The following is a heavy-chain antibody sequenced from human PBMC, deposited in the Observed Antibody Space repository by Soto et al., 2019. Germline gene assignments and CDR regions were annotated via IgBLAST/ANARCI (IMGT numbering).Heavy chain of an antibody. J-gene: IGHJ4*02. D-gene: IGHD1-26*01. Sequence: QVHLVQSGAEVKKPGASVKVSCKGSGYAFTTYGITWVRQAPGQGLEWMGWISAHTGNTNYAKKLQGRVTVTRDTSTSPDYMELRSLRSDVTAVYYCASGRYFDYWGQGALVTVSS. CDR2: ISAHTGNT. CDR1: GYAFTTYG. CDR3: ASGRYFDY. V-gene: IGHV1-18*01.